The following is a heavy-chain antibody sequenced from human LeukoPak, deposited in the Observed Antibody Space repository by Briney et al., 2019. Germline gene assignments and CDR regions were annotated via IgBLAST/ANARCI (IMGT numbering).Heavy chain of an antibody. J-gene: IGHJ5*02. V-gene: IGHV3-48*04. D-gene: IGHD3-10*01. Sequence: PGGSLRLSCAASGFTFSSYSMNWVRQAPGKGLEWVSYISSSSSTIYYADSVKGRFTISRDNAKNSLYLQMNSLRAEDTAVYYCATLITMVRGPQGTFDPWGQGTLVTAAS. CDR2: ISSSSSTI. CDR1: GFTFSSYS. CDR3: ATLITMVRGPQGTFDP.